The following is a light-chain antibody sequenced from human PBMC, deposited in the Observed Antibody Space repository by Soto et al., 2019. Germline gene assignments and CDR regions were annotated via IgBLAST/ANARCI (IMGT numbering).Light chain of an antibody. CDR3: QQYGYSSWT. CDR2: AAS. V-gene: IGKV3-20*01. J-gene: IGKJ1*01. Sequence: EIVLTQSPGTLSLSPGERATLSCRASQSVDGKYLAWYQQKPGQAPRILIFAASSRATGIPDRFSGSGSGTDFTLTISRLEPGDFAVYYCQQYGYSSWTFGQGTKVDIK. CDR1: QSVDGKY.